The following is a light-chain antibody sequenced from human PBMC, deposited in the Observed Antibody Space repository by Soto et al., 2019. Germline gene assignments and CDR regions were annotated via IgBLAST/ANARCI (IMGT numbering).Light chain of an antibody. CDR3: SSYAGSNNFGV. J-gene: IGLJ1*01. V-gene: IGLV2-8*01. CDR2: EVN. Sequence: QSALTQPPPASGSPGQSVTISCTGTSSDVGGYNYASWYQQHPGKAPKLMIYEVNKRPSGVPDRFSGSKSGNTASLTVSGLQAEDEAYYYCSSYAGSNNFGVFGTGTSHRP. CDR1: SSDVGGYNY.